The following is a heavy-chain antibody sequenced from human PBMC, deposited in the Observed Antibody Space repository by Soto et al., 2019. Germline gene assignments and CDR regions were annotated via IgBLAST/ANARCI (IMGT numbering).Heavy chain of an antibody. CDR2: ISESGGST. CDR3: AKRSPYSSGWYSPIFDY. J-gene: IGHJ4*02. D-gene: IGHD6-13*01. Sequence: GGSLRLSCAASGFSFSDYAMSWVRQAPGKGLELVSVISESGGSTHYADSVRGRFTVSRDNSKNSLSLRMNSLRDEDTAVYFCAKRSPYSSGWYSPIFDYWGQGALVTVSS. CDR1: GFSFSDYA. V-gene: IGHV3-23*01.